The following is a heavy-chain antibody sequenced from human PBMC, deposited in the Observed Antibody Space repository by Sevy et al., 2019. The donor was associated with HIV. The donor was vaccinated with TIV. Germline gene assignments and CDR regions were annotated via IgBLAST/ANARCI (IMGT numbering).Heavy chain of an antibody. D-gene: IGHD1-26*01. CDR3: ARDRKATIGPPDYFDY. V-gene: IGHV3-11*01. CDR2: ISSSGSTI. J-gene: IGHJ4*02. CDR1: GFTFSDYY. Sequence: GGYLRLSCAASGFTFSDYYMSWIRQAPGKGLEWVSYISSSGSTIYYADSVKGRFTISRDNAKNSLYLQMNSLRAEDTAVYYCARDRKATIGPPDYFDYWGQGTLVTVSS.